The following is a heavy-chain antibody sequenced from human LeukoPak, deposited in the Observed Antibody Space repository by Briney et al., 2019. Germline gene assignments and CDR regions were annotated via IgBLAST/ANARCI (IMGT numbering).Heavy chain of an antibody. CDR3: GRVSAAAGTRQFDY. CDR1: GGPINRGGNH. Sequence: PSETLSLTCTVSGGPINRGGNHWSWIRQPPGKGLEWIGYIYHSGSTFYNPSLNSRVTVSVDRSKNQFSLDLNSVTAADTAVYYCGRVSAAAGTRQFDYWGQGTLVTVSS. V-gene: IGHV4-30-2*01. CDR2: IYHSGST. J-gene: IGHJ4*02. D-gene: IGHD6-13*01.